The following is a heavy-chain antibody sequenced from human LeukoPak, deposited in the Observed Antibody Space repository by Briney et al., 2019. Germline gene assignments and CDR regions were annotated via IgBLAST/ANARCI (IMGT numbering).Heavy chain of an antibody. D-gene: IGHD6-25*01. J-gene: IGHJ4*02. CDR3: ARSSGTGTFSY. Sequence: SETLSLTCTVSGGSISSSSYYWGWIRQPPGKGLEWIGSIYYSGSTYYNPSLESRVTISVDTSKNHFSLKMSSVTAADAAVYYCARSSGTGTFSYWGQGTLVTVSS. V-gene: IGHV4-39*02. CDR2: IYYSGST. CDR1: GGSISSSSYY.